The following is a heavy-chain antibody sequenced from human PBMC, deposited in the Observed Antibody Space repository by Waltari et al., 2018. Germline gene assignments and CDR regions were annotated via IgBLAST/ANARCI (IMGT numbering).Heavy chain of an antibody. D-gene: IGHD6-13*01. Sequence: QVQLVQSGAEVKKPGSSVKVSCKASGGTFSSYDINWVRQATGQGLEWMGWMNPNSGNTGYAQKFQGRVTMTRNTSISTAYMELSSLRSEDTAVYYCASRYSSSWYYFDYGGQGTLVTVSS. CDR2: MNPNSGNT. V-gene: IGHV1-8*02. CDR1: GGTFSSYD. CDR3: ASRYSSSWYYFDY. J-gene: IGHJ4*02.